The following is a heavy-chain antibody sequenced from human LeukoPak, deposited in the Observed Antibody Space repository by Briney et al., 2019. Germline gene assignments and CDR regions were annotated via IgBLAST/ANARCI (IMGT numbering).Heavy chain of an antibody. D-gene: IGHD5-18*01. CDR2: IIPIFGTA. V-gene: IGHV1-69*13. CDR3: ARDHSNRGYSYGQNWFDP. CDR1: GGTFSSYA. J-gene: IGHJ5*02. Sequence: ASVKVSCKASGGTFSSYAISWVRQAPGQGLEWMGGIIPIFGTANYAQKFQGRVTITADESTSTAYMELSSLRSEDTAVYYCARDHSNRGYSYGQNWFDPWGQGTLVTVSS.